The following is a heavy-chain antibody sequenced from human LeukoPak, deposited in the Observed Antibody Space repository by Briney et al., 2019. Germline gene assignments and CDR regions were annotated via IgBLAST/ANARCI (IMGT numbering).Heavy chain of an antibody. J-gene: IGHJ4*02. D-gene: IGHD2-15*01. CDR1: GVTLRSYA. Sequence: RGSLRLSCAASGVTLRSYAMSWARQAPGKGLEWVSGISSSGSGGNTYYADSVKGRFTISRDSSKSTLCLQMNSLRAEDTDVYYCAKQLGYCSDGSCYFPYWGQGTLVTVSS. CDR3: AKQLGYCSDGSCYFPY. V-gene: IGHV3-23*01. CDR2: ISSSGSGGNT.